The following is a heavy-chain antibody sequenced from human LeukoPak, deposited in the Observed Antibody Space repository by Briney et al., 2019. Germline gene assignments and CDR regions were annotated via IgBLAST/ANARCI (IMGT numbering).Heavy chain of an antibody. Sequence: ASVKVSCKASGYTFTGYYMHWVRQAPGQGLEWMGWISAYNGNTNYAQKLQGRVTMTTDTSTSTAYMKLRSLRSDDTAVYYCATGLLTGAPRDYWGQGTLVTVSS. D-gene: IGHD3-9*01. CDR2: ISAYNGNT. V-gene: IGHV1-18*04. CDR1: GYTFTGYY. CDR3: ATGLLTGAPRDY. J-gene: IGHJ4*02.